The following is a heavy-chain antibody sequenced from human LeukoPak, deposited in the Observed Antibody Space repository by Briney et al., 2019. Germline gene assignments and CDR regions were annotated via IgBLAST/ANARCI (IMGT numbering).Heavy chain of an antibody. V-gene: IGHV4-38-2*02. J-gene: IGHJ5*02. CDR2: IDHSGSA. CDR3: ARDPRWLTPDCTSTSCYENYFDP. Sequence: SETLSLTCAVSGYSLSSGYKWAWIRQSPGRGLDWIDIIDHSGSAHYNPSLKSRVAILVETSKNQFSLKLYSVTAADTAVYYCARDPRWLTPDCTSTSCYENYFDPWGQGTLVTVSS. CDR1: GYSLSSGYK. D-gene: IGHD2-2*01.